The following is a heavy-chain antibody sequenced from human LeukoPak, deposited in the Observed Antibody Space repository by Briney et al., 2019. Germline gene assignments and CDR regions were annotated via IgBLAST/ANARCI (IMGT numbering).Heavy chain of an antibody. V-gene: IGHV4-39*01. J-gene: IGHJ3*02. CDR2: IYYSGST. D-gene: IGHD3-22*01. Sequence: PSETLSLTCTVSGGSISSSSYYWGWIRQPPGKGLEWIGSIYYSGSTYYNPSLKSRVTISVDTSKNQFSLKLSSVTAADTAVYYCARHRRRLYYYDSSGDYAFDIWGQGTMVTVSS. CDR1: GGSISSSSYY. CDR3: ARHRRRLYYYDSSGDYAFDI.